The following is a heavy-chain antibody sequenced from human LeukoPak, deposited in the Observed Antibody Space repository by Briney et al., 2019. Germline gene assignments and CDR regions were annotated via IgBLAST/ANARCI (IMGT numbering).Heavy chain of an antibody. CDR3: ARVYDSSGYWDYFDY. CDR2: IYYSGST. V-gene: IGHV4-39*07. CDR1: GGSVFSSNYY. J-gene: IGHJ4*02. D-gene: IGHD3-22*01. Sequence: SETLSLTCTVSGGSVFSSNYYWAWIRQPPGKGLEWIGSIYYSGSTYYNPSLKSRVTISVDTSKNQFSLKLSSVTAADTAVYYCARVYDSSGYWDYFDYWGQGTLVTVSS.